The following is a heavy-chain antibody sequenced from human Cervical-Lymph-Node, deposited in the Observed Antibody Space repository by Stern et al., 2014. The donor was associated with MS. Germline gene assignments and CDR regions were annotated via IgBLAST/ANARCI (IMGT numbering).Heavy chain of an antibody. J-gene: IGHJ4*02. CDR1: GFTFRNYA. CDR2: ISYDESNK. Sequence: VQLEESGGGVVQPGRSLRLSCAASGFTFRNYAMHWVRQAPGKGLEWVAMISYDESNKYYADPVKGRFTISRDNSKNTVYLQMNSLRPDDAAVYYCARGDGMIAVYITRYLDYWGQGTLVTVSS. CDR3: ARGDGMIAVYITRYLDY. V-gene: IGHV3-30*04. D-gene: IGHD3-22*01.